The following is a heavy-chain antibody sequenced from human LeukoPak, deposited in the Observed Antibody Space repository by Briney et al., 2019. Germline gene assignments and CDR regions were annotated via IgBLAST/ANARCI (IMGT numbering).Heavy chain of an antibody. CDR2: VSLSGLT. J-gene: IGHJ4*02. Sequence: SETLSLTCGVSGGSIASTNWWSWVRQPPGQGLEWIGEVSLSGLTNYNPSLSSRVIMALDTSKNHLSLHLTSVTAADTAVYYCSRENGAFSPFGYWGQGYLVTVLS. D-gene: IGHD2-8*01. CDR1: GGSIASTNW. CDR3: SRENGAFSPFGY. V-gene: IGHV4-4*02.